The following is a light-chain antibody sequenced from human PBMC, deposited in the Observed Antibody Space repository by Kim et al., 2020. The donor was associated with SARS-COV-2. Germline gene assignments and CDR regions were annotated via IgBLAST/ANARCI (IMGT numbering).Light chain of an antibody. Sequence: PGKSATLSCRASQSVATYLAWYQQKPGQAPRLLIYDASKRATGIPARFRGSGSGTDFTLTIGTLEPEDSAVYYCQQRGNFGQGTRLEIK. CDR2: DAS. J-gene: IGKJ5*01. V-gene: IGKV3-11*01. CDR1: QSVATY. CDR3: QQRGN.